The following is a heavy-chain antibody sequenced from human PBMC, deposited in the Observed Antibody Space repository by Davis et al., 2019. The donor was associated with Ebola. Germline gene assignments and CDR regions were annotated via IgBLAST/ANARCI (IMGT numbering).Heavy chain of an antibody. V-gene: IGHV3-74*01. Sequence: GESLKISCAAPGFTFSSYWMHWVRQAPGKGLVWVSRINSDGSSTSYADSVKGRFTISRDNAKNTLYLQMNSLRAEDTAVYYCARTLEWLLIPPDYWGQGTLVTVSS. J-gene: IGHJ4*02. CDR3: ARTLEWLLIPPDY. D-gene: IGHD3-3*01. CDR2: INSDGSST. CDR1: GFTFSSYW.